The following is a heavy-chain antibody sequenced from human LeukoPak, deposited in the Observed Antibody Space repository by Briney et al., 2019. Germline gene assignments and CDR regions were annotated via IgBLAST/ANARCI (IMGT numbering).Heavy chain of an antibody. CDR2: ISGSGGST. D-gene: IGHD1-26*01. V-gene: IGHV3-23*01. CDR1: GFTFDDYA. CDR3: ANFVGATPDAFDI. Sequence: PGGSLRLSCAASGFTFDDYAMHWVRQAPGKGLEWVSAISGSGGSTYYADSVKGRFTISRDNSKNTLYLQMNSLRAEDTAVYYCANFVGATPDAFDIWGQGTMVTVSS. J-gene: IGHJ3*02.